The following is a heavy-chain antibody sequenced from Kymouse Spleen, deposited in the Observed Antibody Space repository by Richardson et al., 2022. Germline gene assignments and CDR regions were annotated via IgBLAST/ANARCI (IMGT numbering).Heavy chain of an antibody. D-gene: IGHD3-10*01. CDR2: ISYDGSNK. J-gene: IGHJ4*02,IGHJ5*02. V-gene: IGHV3-30*18. CDR3: ADYYGSG. Sequence: QVQLVESGGGVVQPGRSLRLSCAASGFTFSSYGMHWVRQAPGKGLEWVAVISYDGSNKYYADSVKGRFTISRDNSKNTLYLQMNSLRAEDTAVYYCADYYGSGWGQGTLVTVSS. CDR1: GFTFSSYG.